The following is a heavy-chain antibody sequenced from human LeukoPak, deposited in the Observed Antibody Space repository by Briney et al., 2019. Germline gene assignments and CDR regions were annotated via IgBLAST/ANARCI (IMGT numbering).Heavy chain of an antibody. CDR3: AREYPRAFDI. V-gene: IGHV1-69*04. CDR2: IITTLGIA. D-gene: IGHD2-2*02. J-gene: IGHJ3*02. Sequence: SVKVSCKASVGTSSTYTMNWVRQAPGQGLEWMGRIITTLGIANYAQKFQGRVTITADKSTSTAYMELSSLRSEDTAMYFCAREYPRAFDIWGQGTMVTVSS. CDR1: VGTSSTYT.